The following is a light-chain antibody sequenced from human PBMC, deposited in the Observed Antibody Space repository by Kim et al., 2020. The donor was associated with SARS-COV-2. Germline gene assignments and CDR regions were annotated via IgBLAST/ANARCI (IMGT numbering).Light chain of an antibody. J-gene: IGLJ1*01. V-gene: IGLV3-1*01. CDR3: QAWDDITDCV. CDR2: QDS. Sequence: SPGQTATITCAGDKLGYKHISWYQQRPGQSPVVVIYQDSKRPSEVSERFSGSNSANTATLTISATQSIDEADYYCQAWDDITDCVFGAGTKVTVL. CDR1: KLGYKH.